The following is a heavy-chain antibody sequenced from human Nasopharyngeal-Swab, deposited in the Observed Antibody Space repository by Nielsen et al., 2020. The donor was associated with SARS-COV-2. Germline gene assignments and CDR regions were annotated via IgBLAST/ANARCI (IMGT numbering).Heavy chain of an antibody. V-gene: IGHV3-73*01. J-gene: IGHJ4*02. CDR3: TTDFYFDY. CDR1: GFIFSASA. Sequence: GESLQISCAASGFIFSASAIPWVRQASGKGLEWVGRIGDKDHNYATTYGASVQGRFTISRDDSKNTAFLQMDSLKTEDTALYYCTTDFYFDYWGQGTLVTVSS. CDR2: IGDKDHNYAT.